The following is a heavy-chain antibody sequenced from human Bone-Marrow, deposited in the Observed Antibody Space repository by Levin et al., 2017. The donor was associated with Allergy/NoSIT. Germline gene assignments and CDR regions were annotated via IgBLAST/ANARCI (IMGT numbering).Heavy chain of an antibody. CDR3: ARVAEEGP. CDR2: ISPNSSGT. V-gene: IGHV1-2*02. Sequence: ASVKVSCKTSGYTFTGYALHWVRQAPGQGLEWMGYISPNSSGTNYDQRFQGRVTMTRDTSIDTAYMELSRLTSDDTAVYYCARVAEEGPWGQGTLVTVSS. J-gene: IGHJ5*02. CDR1: GYTFTGYA.